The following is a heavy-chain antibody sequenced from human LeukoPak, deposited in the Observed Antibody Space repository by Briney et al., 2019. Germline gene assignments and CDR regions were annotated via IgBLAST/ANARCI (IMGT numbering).Heavy chain of an antibody. CDR1: GYSISSGYY. D-gene: IGHD2-21*01. J-gene: IGHJ4*02. CDR3: ARGRGGGDWGYFDY. V-gene: IGHV4-38-2*01. CDR2: IYHSGST. Sequence: SETLSLTCAVSGYSISSGYYWGWIRQPPGKGLEWIGSIYHSGSTYCNPSLKSRVTISVDTSKNQFSLKLSSVTAADTAVYYCARGRGGGDWGYFDYWGQGTLVTVSS.